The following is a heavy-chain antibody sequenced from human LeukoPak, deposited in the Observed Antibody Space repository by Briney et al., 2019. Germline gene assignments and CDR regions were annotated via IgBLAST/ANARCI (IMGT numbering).Heavy chain of an antibody. CDR3: ARQRRYSSGWYYFDY. V-gene: IGHV4-39*01. CDR1: GGSISSSSYY. D-gene: IGHD6-19*01. Sequence: SETLSLTCTVSGGSISSSSYYWGWIRQPPGKGLEWIGSIYYSGSTYYNPSLKSRVTISVDTSKNQFSLKLSSVTAADTAVYYCARQRRYSSGWYYFDYWGQGTLVTVSS. J-gene: IGHJ4*02. CDR2: IYYSGST.